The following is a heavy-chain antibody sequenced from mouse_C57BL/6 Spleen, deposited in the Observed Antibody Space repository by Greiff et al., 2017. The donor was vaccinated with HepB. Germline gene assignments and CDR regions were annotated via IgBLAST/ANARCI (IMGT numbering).Heavy chain of an antibody. CDR3: ARGSRGYFDV. Sequence: VKLQESGAELVRPGTSVKMSCKASGYTFTNYWIGWAKQRPGHGLEWIGDIYPGGGYTNYNEKFKGKATLTADKSSSTAYMQFSSLTSEDSAIYYCARGSRGYFDVWGTGTTVTVSS. J-gene: IGHJ1*03. CDR2: IYPGGGYT. V-gene: IGHV1-63*01. CDR1: GYTFTNYW. D-gene: IGHD1-1*01.